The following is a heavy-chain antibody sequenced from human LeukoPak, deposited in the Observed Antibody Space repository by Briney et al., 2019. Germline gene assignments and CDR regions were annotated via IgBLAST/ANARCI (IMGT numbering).Heavy chain of an antibody. J-gene: IGHJ4*02. CDR3: ARGVPISSAWYYFDS. CDR1: ADSISSYY. CDR2: VYISGSI. D-gene: IGHD6-19*01. V-gene: IGHV4-4*07. Sequence: SETLSLTCTVSADSISSYYWSWLRQPAGKRLEWIGRVYISGSINYNPSLKSRVTMSLDTSKNQFSLKLTSVTAADTAVYYCARGVPISSAWYYFDSWGQGTLVTVSS.